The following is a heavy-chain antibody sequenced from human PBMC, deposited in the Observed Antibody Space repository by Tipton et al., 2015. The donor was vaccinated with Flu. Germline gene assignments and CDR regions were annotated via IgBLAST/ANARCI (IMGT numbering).Heavy chain of an antibody. V-gene: IGHV4-39*07. CDR2: IYFSGNT. CDR1: GGSISSSSYY. CDR3: ASKVANWGVWEPLDY. Sequence: TLSLTCTVSGGSISSSSYYCGWIRQPPGKGLEWIGSIYFSGNTYYNPSLKSRVTISADTSKNQFSLKLSSVTAADTAVYYCASKVANWGVWEPLDYWGQGTLVTVSS. J-gene: IGHJ4*02. D-gene: IGHD7-27*01.